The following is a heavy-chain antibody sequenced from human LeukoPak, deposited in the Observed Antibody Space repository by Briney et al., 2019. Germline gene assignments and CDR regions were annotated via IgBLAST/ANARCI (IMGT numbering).Heavy chain of an antibody. CDR3: ARAYGSGSLNWFDP. D-gene: IGHD3-10*01. V-gene: IGHV1-2*02. J-gene: IGHJ5*02. CDR1: GGTFSSYA. CDR2: INPNSGGT. Sequence: ASVKVSCKASGGTFSSYAISWVRQAPGQGLEWMGWINPNSGGTNYAQKFQVRVTMTRDTFISTTYMDLSRLRSDDTAVYYCARAYGSGSLNWFDPWGQGTLVTVSS.